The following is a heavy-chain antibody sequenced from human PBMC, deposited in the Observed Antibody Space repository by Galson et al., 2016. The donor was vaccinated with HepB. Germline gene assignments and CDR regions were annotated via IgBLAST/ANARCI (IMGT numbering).Heavy chain of an antibody. Sequence: SLRLSCAASGFTFNSYAMSWVRQAPGKGLEWVSTISGDGLTTSHTDSVQGRFAASRDNSKDTLDLQMNSLRVEDTDTYYCAKRNHYRGSYGADYWGQGTLVAVSS. J-gene: IGHJ4*02. CDR2: ISGDGLTT. CDR3: AKRNHYRGSYGADY. CDR1: GFTFNSYA. V-gene: IGHV3-23*01. D-gene: IGHD1-26*01.